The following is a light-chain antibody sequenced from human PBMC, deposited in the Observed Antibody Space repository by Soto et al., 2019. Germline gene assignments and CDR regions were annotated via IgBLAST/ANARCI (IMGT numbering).Light chain of an antibody. Sequence: QSVLTQPASVSGSPGQSITVSCTGSSSDVGGSDYISWYQQHPGKAPRLIIYGVSDRPSGVSSRFSGSKSGNTASLTISGLQPEDEAHYYCTSYKRGPIYVFGTGTKLTVL. CDR3: TSYKRGPIYV. CDR1: SSDVGGSDY. V-gene: IGLV2-14*03. CDR2: GVS. J-gene: IGLJ1*01.